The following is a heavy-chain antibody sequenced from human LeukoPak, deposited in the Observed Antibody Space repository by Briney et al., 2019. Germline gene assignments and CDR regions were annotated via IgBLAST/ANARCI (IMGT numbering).Heavy chain of an antibody. CDR3: ARGHRGYSYGYDY. V-gene: IGHV3-53*01. J-gene: IGHJ4*02. CDR2: IYSGGST. D-gene: IGHD5-18*01. Sequence: GSLRLSCAASGFTVSSNYMSWVRQAPGKGLEWVSVIYSGGSTYYADSVKGRFTISRDNSKNTLYLQMNSLRAEDTAVYYCARGHRGYSYGYDYWGQGTLVTVSS. CDR1: GFTVSSNY.